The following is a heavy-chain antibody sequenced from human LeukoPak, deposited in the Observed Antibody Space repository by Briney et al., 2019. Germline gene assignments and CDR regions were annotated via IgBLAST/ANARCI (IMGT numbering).Heavy chain of an antibody. V-gene: IGHV4-34*01. D-gene: IGHD2-15*01. CDR3: ARSFPTLGYCSGGSCYSLDY. CDR2: INHSGST. Sequence: PSETLSLTCAVYGGSFSGYYWSWIRQPPGKGLEWIGEINHSGSTNYNPSLKSRVTISVDTSKNQFSLKLSSVTAADTAVYYRARSFPTLGYCSGGSCYSLDYWGQGTLVTVSS. J-gene: IGHJ4*02. CDR1: GGSFSGYY.